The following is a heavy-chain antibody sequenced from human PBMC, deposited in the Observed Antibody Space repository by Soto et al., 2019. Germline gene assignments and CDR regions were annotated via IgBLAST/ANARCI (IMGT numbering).Heavy chain of an antibody. D-gene: IGHD4-17*01. V-gene: IGHV3-15*01. CDR3: TRGVKRLRWSKDNWFDP. J-gene: IGHJ5*02. CDR1: GFTFSNAW. Sequence: EVQLVESGGGLVKPGGSLRLSCAASGFTFSNAWMSWVRQAPGKGLEWVGRIKSKTDGGTTDYAAPVKGRFTISRDDSKNTLYLQMNSLKTEDTAVYYCTRGVKRLRWSKDNWFDPWGQGTLVTVSS. CDR2: IKSKTDGGTT.